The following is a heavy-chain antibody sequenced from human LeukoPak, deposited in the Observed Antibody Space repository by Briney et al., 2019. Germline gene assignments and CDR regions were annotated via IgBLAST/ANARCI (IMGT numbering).Heavy chain of an antibody. J-gene: IGHJ4*02. CDR3: ASEGY. CDR1: GFTLTTYS. Sequence: GGSLRLSCAVSGFTLTTYSMHWVRQAPGKGLEWVSAISSSGSSIYYADSVKGRFTISRGSAKSSQYLQMNSLRAEDTAVYYCASEGYWGQGTLVTVSS. V-gene: IGHV3-21*01. CDR2: ISSSGSSI.